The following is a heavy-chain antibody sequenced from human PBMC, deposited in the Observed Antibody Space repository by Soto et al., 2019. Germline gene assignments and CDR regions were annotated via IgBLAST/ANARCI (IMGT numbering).Heavy chain of an antibody. Sequence: EMQLVESGGGLVQPGGSLRLSCAASGFTFSNQWMSWVRQAPGKGLEWVAKVNEDGSEKSYVDSVKGRFTISRDNAMSSLYLQMDGLRAEDTAVYHCVRDAAWSFDYWGPGTLVTVSS. CDR2: VNEDGSEK. J-gene: IGHJ4*02. D-gene: IGHD2-15*01. V-gene: IGHV3-7*01. CDR1: GFTFSNQW. CDR3: VRDAAWSFDY.